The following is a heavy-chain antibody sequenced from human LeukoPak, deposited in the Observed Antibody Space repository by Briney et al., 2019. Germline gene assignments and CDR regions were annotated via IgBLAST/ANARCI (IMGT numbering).Heavy chain of an antibody. D-gene: IGHD6-13*01. CDR3: ARAPRNSSTMLDY. V-gene: IGHV1-46*01. J-gene: IGHJ4*02. CDR2: INPDGGST. Sequence: EASVKVSCKASGYTFTSYWIQWVRQAPGQGLEWMGLINPDGGSTAYAHRFQGRVTMTRDTSTSTVYMDFSSLRSEDTALYYCARAPRNSSTMLDYWGQGTLVTVSS. CDR1: GYTFTSYW.